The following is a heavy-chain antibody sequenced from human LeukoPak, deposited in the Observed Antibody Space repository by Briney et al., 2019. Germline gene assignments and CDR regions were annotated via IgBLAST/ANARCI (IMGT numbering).Heavy chain of an antibody. V-gene: IGHV3-7*03. Sequence: GGSLRLSCAASGFTFSSYWMSWVRQAPGKGLEWVANIKQDGSEKYYVDSVKGRFTMSRDNAKNSLYLQMNSLRAEDTAVYYCARVGVRGYGSGSYYYYYGMDVWGKGTTVTVSS. CDR2: IKQDGSEK. CDR1: GFTFSSYW. D-gene: IGHD3-10*01. J-gene: IGHJ6*04. CDR3: ARVGVRGYGSGSYYYYYGMDV.